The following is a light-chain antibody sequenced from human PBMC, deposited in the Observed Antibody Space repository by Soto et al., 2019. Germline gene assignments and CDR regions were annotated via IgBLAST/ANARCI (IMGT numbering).Light chain of an antibody. CDR1: QSISRS. J-gene: IGKJ4*01. CDR2: GAS. CDR3: QQFGGSPKLT. V-gene: IGKV3-20*01. Sequence: EIVLTQSPAILSVSPGERATLSCRASQSISRSLAWYQQKPGQAPRLLIYGASNRATGIPDRFSGSGSGTDFTLTISRLEPEDFAVYYCQQFGGSPKLTFGGGTKVDIK.